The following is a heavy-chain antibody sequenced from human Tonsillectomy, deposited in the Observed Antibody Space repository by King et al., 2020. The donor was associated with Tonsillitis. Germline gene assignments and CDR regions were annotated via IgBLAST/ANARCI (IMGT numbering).Heavy chain of an antibody. CDR3: AKERYYYYYGMDV. Sequence: VQLVESGGGLVQPGRSLRLSCAASGFTFDDYAMHWVRQAPGKGLEWVSGISWNSGSIGYADSVKGRFTISRDNAKNSLYLQMNSLRAEDTALYYCAKERYYYYYGMDVWGQGTTVTVSS. CDR2: ISWNSGSI. J-gene: IGHJ6*02. CDR1: GFTFDDYA. V-gene: IGHV3-9*01.